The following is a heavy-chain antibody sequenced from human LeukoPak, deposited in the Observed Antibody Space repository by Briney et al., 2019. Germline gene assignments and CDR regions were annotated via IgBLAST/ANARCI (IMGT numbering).Heavy chain of an antibody. D-gene: IGHD1-1*01. J-gene: IGHJ4*02. CDR2: ISNDGSNK. Sequence: PGRSLRLSCAASGFTFSSYAMHWVRQAPGKGLEWVAVISNDGSNKYYADPVKGRFTISRDNSKNTLYLQMNSLRPEDTAVYYCARDPVSIALQINSDYWGQGTLVTVSS. CDR3: ARDPVSIALQINSDY. CDR1: GFTFSSYA. V-gene: IGHV3-30-3*01.